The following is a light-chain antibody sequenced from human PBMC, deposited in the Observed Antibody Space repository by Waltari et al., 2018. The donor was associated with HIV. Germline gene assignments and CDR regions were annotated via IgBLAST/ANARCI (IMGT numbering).Light chain of an antibody. Sequence: SYELTQPPSVSVSSGQTASVTCSGDKLTDKYVCWYQQKTGQSPVLVIYQNNKRPAGISERFSGSNSGNTATLTISGSQAMDEAAYYCQVWDSSSVIFGGGTRLTVL. J-gene: IGLJ2*01. CDR2: QNN. CDR1: KLTDKY. V-gene: IGLV3-1*01. CDR3: QVWDSSSVI.